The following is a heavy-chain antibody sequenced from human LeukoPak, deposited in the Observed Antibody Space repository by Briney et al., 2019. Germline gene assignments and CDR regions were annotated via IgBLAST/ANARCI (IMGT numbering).Heavy chain of an antibody. V-gene: IGHV3-9*01. Sequence: DRSLRLSCAASGFTFDDYAMHWVRQVPGKGLEWVSGISWNSGSIGYADSVKGRSTISRDNAKNSLYLHMNSLSAEDTALYYCAKGKKITVAGLFDCWGQGTLVTVSS. CDR1: GFTFDDYA. CDR3: AKGKKITVAGLFDC. CDR2: ISWNSGSI. D-gene: IGHD6-19*01. J-gene: IGHJ4*02.